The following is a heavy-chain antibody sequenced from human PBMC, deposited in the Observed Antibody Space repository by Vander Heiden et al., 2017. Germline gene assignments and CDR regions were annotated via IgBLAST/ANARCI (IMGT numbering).Heavy chain of an antibody. D-gene: IGHD1-7*01. V-gene: IGHV3-23*01. CDR3: AKDSQYNWNYDGY. Sequence: EVQLFEPGGGLVQHGGSLRLPCAASAFPFRSDDMRWVRRGPGKGLEWVSAISGSGGSTYDADAVKGQFTISRDNTKNTQYLQMKSLRAEDTAVYYCAKDSQYNWNYDGYWGQGTMATVSS. CDR2: ISGSGGST. J-gene: IGHJ4*02. CDR1: AFPFRSDD.